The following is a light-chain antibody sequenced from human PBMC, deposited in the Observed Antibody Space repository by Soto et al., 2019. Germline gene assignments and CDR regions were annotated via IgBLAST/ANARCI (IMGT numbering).Light chain of an antibody. V-gene: IGLV1-44*01. CDR2: SDN. CDR3: AAWDDSLNVVV. CDR1: SSNIGSHA. Sequence: QSVLTQPPSASGTPGQRVSISCSGSSSNIGSHAVNWYQHLPGTAPKLLFYSDNQRPSGVPDRFSGSKSGTSASLAISGLQSEDEADYYCAAWDDSLNVVVFGGGTKLTVL. J-gene: IGLJ2*01.